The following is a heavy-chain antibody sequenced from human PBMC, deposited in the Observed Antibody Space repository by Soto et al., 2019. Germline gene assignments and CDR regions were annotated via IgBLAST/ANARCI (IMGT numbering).Heavy chain of an antibody. J-gene: IGHJ4*02. Sequence: QVQLVQSGAEVKKPGASVKVSCKASGYTFTSYGISWVRQAPGQGLEWMGWISADNGNTNYAQTLQGRVTMTTDTSTSTAYMELRSPRSDDTAVYYCGRDEWVTTLLGYWGQGTLVTVSS. D-gene: IGHD4-17*01. CDR2: ISADNGNT. CDR3: GRDEWVTTLLGY. CDR1: GYTFTSYG. V-gene: IGHV1-18*04.